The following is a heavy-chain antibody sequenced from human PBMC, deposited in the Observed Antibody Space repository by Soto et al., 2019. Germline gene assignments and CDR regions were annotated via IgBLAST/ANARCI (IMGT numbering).Heavy chain of an antibody. CDR2: INSDGSST. Sequence: GGSLRLSCAASGFTFSSYWMHWVRQAPGKGLVWVSRINSDGSSTSYADSVKGRFTISRDNAKNTLYLQMNSLRAEDTAVYYCARGGYSGYDFWVSYYYYTDVWGKGTTVTVSS. CDR1: GFTFSSYW. CDR3: ARGGYSGYDFWVSYYYYTDV. D-gene: IGHD5-12*01. V-gene: IGHV3-74*01. J-gene: IGHJ6*03.